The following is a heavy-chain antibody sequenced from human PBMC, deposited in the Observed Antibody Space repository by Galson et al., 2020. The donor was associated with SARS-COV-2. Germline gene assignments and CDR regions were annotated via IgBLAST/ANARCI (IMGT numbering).Heavy chain of an antibody. V-gene: IGHV3-30-3*01. CDR1: GFTFSSYA. CDR2: ISYDGSNK. D-gene: IGHD1-20*01. Sequence: GGSLRLSCAASGFTFSSYAMQWVRQAPGKGLEWVAVISYDGSNKYYADSVKGRFTISRDNSKNTLYLQMNSLRAEDTAVYYCARDINPQSKFRFDYWGQGTLVTVSS. CDR3: ARDINPQSKFRFDY. J-gene: IGHJ4*02.